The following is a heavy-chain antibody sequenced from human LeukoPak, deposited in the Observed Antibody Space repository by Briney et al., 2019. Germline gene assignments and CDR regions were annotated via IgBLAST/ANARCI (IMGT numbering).Heavy chain of an antibody. CDR3: ARVRGVAGRYLFDY. J-gene: IGHJ4*02. Sequence: ETLSLTCTXSGGSIXSYYWSWIRQPPGKGLEWIGYIYYSGSTNYNPSLKSRVTISVDTSKNQFSLKLSSVTAADTAVYYCARVRGVAGRYLFDYWGQGTLVTVSS. V-gene: IGHV4-59*08. CDR1: GGSIXSYY. D-gene: IGHD1-14*01. CDR2: IYYSGST.